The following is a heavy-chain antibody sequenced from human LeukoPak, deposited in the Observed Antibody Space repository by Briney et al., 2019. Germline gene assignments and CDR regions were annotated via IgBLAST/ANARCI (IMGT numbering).Heavy chain of an antibody. Sequence: GGSLRLSCAAPGFTFSSYGMHWVRQAPGKGLEWVAVISYDGSNKYYADSVKGRFTISRDNSKNTLYLQMNSLRAEDTAVYYCAKVAGGYSSSHPVDYWGQGTLVTVSS. J-gene: IGHJ4*02. V-gene: IGHV3-30*18. CDR1: GFTFSSYG. CDR3: AKVAGGYSSSHPVDY. D-gene: IGHD6-13*01. CDR2: ISYDGSNK.